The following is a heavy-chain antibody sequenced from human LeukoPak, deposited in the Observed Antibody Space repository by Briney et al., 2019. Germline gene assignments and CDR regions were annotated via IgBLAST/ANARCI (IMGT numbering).Heavy chain of an antibody. Sequence: SGPTLVKPTQTLTVTCTFAGFSLSTSGVGVGWFRQPPGKALEWRALIYWNDDKRYSPSLKNRLTITNDTPKNQVVLTMTNMDTVDTATYYCAHSIADRPGVGWFDPWGQGTLVTVSS. CDR3: AHSIADRPGVGWFDP. CDR1: GFSLSTSGVG. CDR2: IYWNDDK. D-gene: IGHD6-6*01. V-gene: IGHV2-5*01. J-gene: IGHJ5*02.